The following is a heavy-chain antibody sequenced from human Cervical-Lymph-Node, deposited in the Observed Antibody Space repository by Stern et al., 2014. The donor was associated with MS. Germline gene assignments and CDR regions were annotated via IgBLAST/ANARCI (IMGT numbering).Heavy chain of an antibody. V-gene: IGHV4-30-4*01. CDR3: AREGRYYDFWSGYLGY. CDR2: IYYRGST. D-gene: IGHD3-3*01. CDR1: GGSINSGDNF. J-gene: IGHJ4*02. Sequence: QLQLQESGPGLVKPSQTLSLTCTVSGGSINSGDNFWSWVRQPPGKGLEWVGDIYYRGSTYYNPSLKSRLTISLDTSKNQVSLELNSVTAADTAVYYCAREGRYYDFWSGYLGYWGQGTLVTVSS.